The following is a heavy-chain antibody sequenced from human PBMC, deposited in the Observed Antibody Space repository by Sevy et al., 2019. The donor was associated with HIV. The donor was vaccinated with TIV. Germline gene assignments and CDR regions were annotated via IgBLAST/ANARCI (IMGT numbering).Heavy chain of an antibody. CDR3: ARGTLMVRGVKGFDY. CDR1: GFTFSSYS. CDR2: ISSSSTI. D-gene: IGHD3-10*01. V-gene: IGHV3-48*02. Sequence: GGSLRLSCAASGFTFSSYSMNWVRQAPGKGLEWVSYISSSSTIYYADSVKGRFTISRDNAKNSLYLQMNSLRDDDTAVYYCARGTLMVRGVKGFDYWGQGTLVTVSS. J-gene: IGHJ4*02.